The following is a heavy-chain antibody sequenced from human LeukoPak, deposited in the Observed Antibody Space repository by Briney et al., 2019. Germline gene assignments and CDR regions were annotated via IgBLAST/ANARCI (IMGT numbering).Heavy chain of an antibody. V-gene: IGHV1-2*02. CDR2: INFNTGDT. CDR1: GYTFTRYF. Sequence: GASVKLSCKASGYTFTRYFIHGVRQAPGQRLEGMGWINFNTGDTDYAQIFQGRITMTRDTSIATAFLDLSRLTFDDTAVYYCARRFRDSSSYDLDYWGQGTLVTVSS. D-gene: IGHD6-6*01. J-gene: IGHJ4*02. CDR3: ARRFRDSSSYDLDY.